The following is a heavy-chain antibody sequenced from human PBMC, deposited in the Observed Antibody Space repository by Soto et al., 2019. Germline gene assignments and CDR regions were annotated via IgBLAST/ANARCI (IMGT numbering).Heavy chain of an antibody. D-gene: IGHD2-21*02. Sequence: PGGSRRLSCAASGFTVSSNYMSWVRQAPGKGLEWVSVIYSGGSTYYAASVKGRFTISRDNSKNTLYLQMNSLRAEDTAVYYCARDLPHYCGGDCRTEAFDIWGQGTMVTVSS. CDR2: IYSGGST. J-gene: IGHJ3*02. V-gene: IGHV3-53*01. CDR3: ARDLPHYCGGDCRTEAFDI. CDR1: GFTVSSNY.